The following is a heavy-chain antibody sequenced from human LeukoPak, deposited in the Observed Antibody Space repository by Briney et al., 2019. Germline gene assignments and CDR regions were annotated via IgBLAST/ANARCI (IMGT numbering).Heavy chain of an antibody. CDR1: GFTFSSYA. CDR2: ISGSGGST. CDR3: AKDKSSTAARPKDY. V-gene: IGHV3-23*01. Sequence: GGSLRLSCAASGFTFSSYAMSWVRQAPGRGLEWVSAISGSGGSTYYADSVKGRLTISRDNSKNTLYLQMNSLRAEDTAVYYCAKDKSSTAARPKDYWGQGTLVTVSS. J-gene: IGHJ4*02. D-gene: IGHD6-6*01.